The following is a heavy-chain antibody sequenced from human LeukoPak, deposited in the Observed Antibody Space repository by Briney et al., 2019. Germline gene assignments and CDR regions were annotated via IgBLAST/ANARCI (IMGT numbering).Heavy chain of an antibody. V-gene: IGHV1-2*02. CDR1: GYTFTGYY. CDR2: INPNSGGT. J-gene: IGHJ5*02. D-gene: IGHD6-13*01. CDR3: ARELIAAAGRTNWFDP. Sequence: GASVKVSCKASGYTFTGYYMHWVRQAPGQGLEWMGWINPNSGGTNYAQKFQGRATMTRDTSISTAYMELSRLRSDDTAVYYCARELIAAAGRTNWFDPWGQGTLVTVSS.